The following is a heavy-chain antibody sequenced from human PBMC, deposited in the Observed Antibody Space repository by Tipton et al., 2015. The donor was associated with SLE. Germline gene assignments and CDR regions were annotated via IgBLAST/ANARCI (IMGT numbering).Heavy chain of an antibody. D-gene: IGHD3-9*01. Sequence: GLVKPSETLSLTCAVYGGSFSGYYWSWIRQSPGKGLEWIGRIYASGSTNYNPSLKSRLTISVDTSKNQFSLNLSSVTAADTAVYYCARDTRDWFLSESRGQGALVTVSS. CDR2: IYASGST. CDR1: GGSFSGYY. V-gene: IGHV4-34*11. J-gene: IGHJ4*02. CDR3: ARDTRDWFLSES.